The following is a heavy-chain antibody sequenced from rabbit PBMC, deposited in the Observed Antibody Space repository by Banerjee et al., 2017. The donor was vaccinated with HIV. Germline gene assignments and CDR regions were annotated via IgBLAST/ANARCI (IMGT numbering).Heavy chain of an antibody. J-gene: IGHJ4*01. CDR1: GFSFSSSYW. Sequence: QEQLVESGGGLVTLGGSLKLSCKASGFSFSSSYWICWVRPAPGKGLEWLACIYTSSGSTHYASWVISRFTISKTSSTTVTLEMTSLTAADTATYFCVRAGVYAGSSSYTGFDFNLWGPGTLVTVS. D-gene: IGHD8-1*01. CDR3: VRAGVYAGSSSYTGFDFNL. CDR2: IYTSSGST. V-gene: IGHV1S45*01.